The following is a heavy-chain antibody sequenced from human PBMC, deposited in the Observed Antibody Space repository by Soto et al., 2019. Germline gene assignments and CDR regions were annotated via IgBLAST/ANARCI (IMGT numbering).Heavy chain of an antibody. V-gene: IGHV2-5*02. CDR2: IYWDDSK. D-gene: IGHD3-9*01. CDR1: GFSLSTSGVG. CDR3: AHKGPEDWPLDY. Sequence: QITLKESGPTLVRPTQILTLTCAFSGFSLSTSGVGVGWIRQPPGKALEWLAVIYWDDSKHYSPSLRSRLTITKDTSKTQVVLTMTNMDPMDTGTYYCAHKGPEDWPLDYWGQGTLVTVSS. J-gene: IGHJ4*02.